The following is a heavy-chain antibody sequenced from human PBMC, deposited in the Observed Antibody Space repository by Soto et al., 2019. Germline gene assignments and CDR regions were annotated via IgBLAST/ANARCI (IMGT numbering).Heavy chain of an antibody. D-gene: IGHD5-18*01. J-gene: IGHJ4*02. CDR2: ISSNGGST. CDR1: GCTFSSDG. Sequence: GGSLRLSCSASGCTFSSDGRHWVRQAPGKGLEYVSAISSNGGSTYYADSVKGRFTISRDNSKNTLYLQMSSLRAEDTAVYYCLKAPGEIDSYGPWGQGTLVTVSS. CDR3: LKAPGEIDSYGP. V-gene: IGHV3-64D*08.